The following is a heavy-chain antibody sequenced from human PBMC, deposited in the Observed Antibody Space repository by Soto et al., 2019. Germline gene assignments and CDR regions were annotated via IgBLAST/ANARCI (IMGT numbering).Heavy chain of an antibody. V-gene: IGHV1-69*13. Sequence: ASVKVSCKASGGTFSSYAISWVRQAPGQGLEWMGGIIPIFGTANYAQKFQGRVTITADESTSTAYMELSSLRSEDTAVYYCARDRPPNRHPGGEWLDPEEYYYYGMDVWGQGTTVTVSS. CDR1: GGTFSSYA. D-gene: IGHD6-19*01. CDR3: ARDRPPNRHPGGEWLDPEEYYYYGMDV. J-gene: IGHJ6*02. CDR2: IIPIFGTA.